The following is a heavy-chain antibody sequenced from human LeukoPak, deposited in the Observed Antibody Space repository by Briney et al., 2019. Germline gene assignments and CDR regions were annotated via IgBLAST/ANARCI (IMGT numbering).Heavy chain of an antibody. CDR1: GYTFTGYY. D-gene: IGHD1-26*01. CDR3: ARDEGAKRAFDI. Sequence: ASVKVSCKASGYTFTGYYMHWVRQAPGQGLEWIGWINPNSGGTNYAQKFQGRVTMTRDTSISTAYMELSRLRSDDTAVYYCARDEGAKRAFDIWGQGTMVTVSS. J-gene: IGHJ3*02. V-gene: IGHV1-2*02. CDR2: INPNSGGT.